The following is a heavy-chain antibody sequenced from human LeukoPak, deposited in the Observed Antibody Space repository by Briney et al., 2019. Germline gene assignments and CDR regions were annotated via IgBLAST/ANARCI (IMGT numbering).Heavy chain of an antibody. CDR3: AKTTTGYSSGRYPGWPVDY. CDR2: ISGSGGGT. Sequence: GGSLRLSCAASGFTFSSYAMSWVRQAPGKGLEWVSAISGSGGGTYYADSVKGRFTISRDNSKNTLYLQMNSLSTEDTAVYYCAKTTTGYSSGRYPGWPVDYWGQGTLVTVSS. J-gene: IGHJ4*02. D-gene: IGHD6-19*01. V-gene: IGHV3-23*01. CDR1: GFTFSSYA.